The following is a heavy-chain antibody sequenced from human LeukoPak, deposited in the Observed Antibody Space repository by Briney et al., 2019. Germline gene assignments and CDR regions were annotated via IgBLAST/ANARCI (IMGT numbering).Heavy chain of an antibody. J-gene: IGHJ3*02. CDR1: GGSISSGGYY. V-gene: IGHV4-30-2*01. Sequence: SQTLSLTCTVSGGSISSGGYYWSWIRQPPGKGLEWIGYIYHSGSTNYNPSLKSRVTISVDKSKNQFSLKLSSVTAADTAVYYCVRDPGPRFPLGAFDIWGQGTMVTVSS. D-gene: IGHD3-10*01. CDR2: IYHSGST. CDR3: VRDPGPRFPLGAFDI.